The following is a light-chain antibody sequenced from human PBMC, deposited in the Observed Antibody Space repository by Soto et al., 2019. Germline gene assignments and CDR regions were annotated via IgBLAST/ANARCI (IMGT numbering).Light chain of an antibody. CDR3: QSYDSSLSGWV. V-gene: IGLV1-40*01. CDR2: GNS. CDR1: SSNIGAGYD. J-gene: IGLJ3*02. Sequence: QSVLTQPPSVSGAPGQRVTISCTGSSSNIGAGYDVPWYQQLPGTAPKLLIYGNSNRPSGVPDRFSGSKSGTSASLAITGFQAEDEADYYCQSYDSSLSGWVFGGGTKLTVL.